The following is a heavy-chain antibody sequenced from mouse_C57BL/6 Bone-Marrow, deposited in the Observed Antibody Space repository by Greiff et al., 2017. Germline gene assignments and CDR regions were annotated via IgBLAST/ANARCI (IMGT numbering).Heavy chain of an antibody. J-gene: IGHJ2*01. V-gene: IGHV1-54*01. Sequence: QVQLQQSGGELVRPGTSVKVSCKASGYAFTNYLIAWVKQRPGQGLEWIGLIYPGSGDVKYNEKFKGKATLTADKSSSTAYMQLSSLTSEDSAVYFCVRQGRDYWGQGTTLTVSS. D-gene: IGHD3-3*01. CDR1: GYAFTNYL. CDR3: VRQGRDY. CDR2: IYPGSGDV.